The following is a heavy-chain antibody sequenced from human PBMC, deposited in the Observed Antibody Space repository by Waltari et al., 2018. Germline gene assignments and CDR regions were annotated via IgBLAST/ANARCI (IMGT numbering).Heavy chain of an antibody. CDR3: VDGYNPRGYLDS. Sequence: QVQLVQSGAEVKKPGSSVTVYCKASGGTFSSYAISWVRQAPGQGLEWKRRILPIFGTANSAQKCQGRVPMTADKSTSTADMELSRLRSEDTAVYYCVDGYNPRGYLDSWGQGTLVTVSS. CDR2: ILPIFGTA. J-gene: IGHJ4*02. CDR1: GGTFSSYA. V-gene: IGHV1-69*13. D-gene: IGHD5-12*01.